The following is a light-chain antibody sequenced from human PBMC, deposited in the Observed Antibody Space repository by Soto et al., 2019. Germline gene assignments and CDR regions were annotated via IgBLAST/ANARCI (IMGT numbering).Light chain of an antibody. J-gene: IGKJ2*01. CDR1: QSINSY. Sequence: DIQMTQSPSSLSASVGDIVTITCRASQSINSYLNWYQQKPGKAPKLLIYAASSLQSVVPSRFSCSGSGTDFTLTISSLQPEDFATYYCQQSYATPFFGQGTKVEI. CDR3: QQSYATPF. CDR2: AAS. V-gene: IGKV1-39*01.